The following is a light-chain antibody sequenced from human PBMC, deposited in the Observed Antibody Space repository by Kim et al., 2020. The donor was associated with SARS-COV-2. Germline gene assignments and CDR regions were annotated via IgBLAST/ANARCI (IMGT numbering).Light chain of an antibody. CDR3: RQRNSRPPHT. Sequence: EIVLTQSPATLSLSPGERATLSCRASQSVRSYLAWDQHKPGQAPRLLIYDASNRATGIPARFSGGGSGSDLTLTISSLEPEDFAVYSCRQRNSRPPHTYGQGTKVDIK. CDR1: QSVRSY. CDR2: DAS. V-gene: IGKV3-11*01. J-gene: IGKJ2*01.